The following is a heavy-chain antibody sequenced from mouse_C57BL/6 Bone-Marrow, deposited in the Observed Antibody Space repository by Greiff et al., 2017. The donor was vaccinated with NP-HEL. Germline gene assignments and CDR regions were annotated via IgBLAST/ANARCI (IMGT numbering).Heavy chain of an antibody. CDR1: GFTFSSYA. CDR2: ISDGGSYT. J-gene: IGHJ3*01. D-gene: IGHD1-3*01. CDR3: ARGSVAY. V-gene: IGHV5-4*01. Sequence: VQLKESGGGLVKPGGSLKLSCAASGFTFSSYAMSWVRQTPEKRLEWVATISDGGSYTYYPDNVKGRFTISRDNAKNNLYLQMSHLKSEDTAMYYCARGSVAYWGQGTLVTVSA.